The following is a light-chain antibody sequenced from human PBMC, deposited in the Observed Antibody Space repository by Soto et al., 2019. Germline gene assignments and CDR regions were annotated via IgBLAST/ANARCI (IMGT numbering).Light chain of an antibody. CDR2: SAT. Sequence: DIQMTQSPSTLSASVGDRVTITCRASENIRTWLAWYQQKPGKAPRLLIYSATSLESGVPSRFSGSGSETEFTLTITHLQPEDFATYFCQHYKTFSLSFGGGTKVEIK. CDR3: QHYKTFSLS. V-gene: IGKV1-5*03. CDR1: ENIRTW. J-gene: IGKJ4*01.